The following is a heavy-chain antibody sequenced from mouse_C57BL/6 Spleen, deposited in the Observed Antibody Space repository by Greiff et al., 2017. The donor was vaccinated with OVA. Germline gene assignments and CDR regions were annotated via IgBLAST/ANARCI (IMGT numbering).Heavy chain of an antibody. CDR3: TTGGVLDY. CDR2: IDPENGDT. V-gene: IGHV14-4*01. CDR1: GFNIKDDY. J-gene: IGHJ2*01. Sequence: VQLQQSGAELVRPGASVKLSCTASGFNIKDDYMHWVKQRPEQGLEWIGWIDPENGDTEYASKFQGKATITAATSSNTAYLQLSSLTSENTAVYYCTTGGVLDYWGQGTTLTVAS.